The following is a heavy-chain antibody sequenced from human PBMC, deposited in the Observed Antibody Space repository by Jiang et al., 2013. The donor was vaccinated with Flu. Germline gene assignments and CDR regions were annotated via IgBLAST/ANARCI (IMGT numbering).Heavy chain of an antibody. V-gene: IGHV5-51*01. CDR3: ARHLYYDSSGYLEYWYFDL. J-gene: IGHJ2*01. CDR2: IHPHDSET. D-gene: IGHD3-22*01. Sequence: GAEVKKPGESLKISCTVSGYRFSGYWIAWVRHMPGKGFEWMGIIHPHDSETKYSPSFQGQVTMSVDRSINTAYLQWSSLKASDTAVYFCARHLYYDSSGYLEYWYFDLWGRGTLVTVSS. CDR1: GYRFSGYW.